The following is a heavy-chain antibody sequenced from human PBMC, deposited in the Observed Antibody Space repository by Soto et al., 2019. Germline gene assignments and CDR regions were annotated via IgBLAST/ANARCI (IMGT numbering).Heavy chain of an antibody. Sequence: ASVKVSCKASGYTFTSYGISWVRQAPGQGLEWMGWISAYNGNTNYAQKLQGRVTMTTDTSTSTAYMELRSLRSDDTAVYYCARDWRDWKKMSYNWNELRDAFDIWGQGTMVTVSS. CDR2: ISAYNGNT. CDR1: GYTFTSYG. V-gene: IGHV1-18*01. J-gene: IGHJ3*02. D-gene: IGHD1-1*01. CDR3: ARDWRDWKKMSYNWNELRDAFDI.